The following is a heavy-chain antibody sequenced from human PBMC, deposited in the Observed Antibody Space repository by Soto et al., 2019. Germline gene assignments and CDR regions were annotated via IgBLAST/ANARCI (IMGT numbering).Heavy chain of an antibody. D-gene: IGHD1-26*01. Sequence: QVQLVQSGAEVKKPGSSVKVSCKASGGTFSSYAISWVRQAPGQGLEWMGGIIPIFGTANYAQKFQGRVTITAEKATSRADRELGSLRSEDTAVYYCAVGSYLSPYFDYWGQGTLVTVSS. J-gene: IGHJ4*02. V-gene: IGHV1-69*14. CDR3: AVGSYLSPYFDY. CDR1: GGTFSSYA. CDR2: IIPIFGTA.